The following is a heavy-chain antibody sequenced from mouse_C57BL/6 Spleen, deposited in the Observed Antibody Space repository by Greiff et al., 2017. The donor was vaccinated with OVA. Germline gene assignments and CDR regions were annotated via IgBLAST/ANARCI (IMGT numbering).Heavy chain of an antibody. D-gene: IGHD1-1*01. V-gene: IGHV3-6*01. CDR3: ARTYYGSSRAYYFDY. J-gene: IGHJ2*01. Sequence: EVQRVESGPGLVKPSQSLSLTCSVTGYSITSGYYWNWIRQFPGNKLEWMGYISYDGSNNYNPSLKNRISITRDPSKNQFFLKLNSVTTEDTATYYCARTYYGSSRAYYFDYWGQGTTLTVSS. CDR2: ISYDGSN. CDR1: GYSITSGYY.